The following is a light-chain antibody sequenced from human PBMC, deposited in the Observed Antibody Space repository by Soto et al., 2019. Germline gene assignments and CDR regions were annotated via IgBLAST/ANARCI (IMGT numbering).Light chain of an antibody. V-gene: IGLV2-11*01. CDR3: CSYAGRNTYV. Sequence: QSVLPQPHSVSGSPGLSVIISCTGTSSDVGGYNDVSWYQQHPTKTPKLIIYDVNKRPSGVPFCFSGSKSGNTASLTISGIRAEDEAYYYCCSYAGRNTYVFGTGTKLTVL. CDR1: SSDVGGYND. J-gene: IGLJ1*01. CDR2: DVN.